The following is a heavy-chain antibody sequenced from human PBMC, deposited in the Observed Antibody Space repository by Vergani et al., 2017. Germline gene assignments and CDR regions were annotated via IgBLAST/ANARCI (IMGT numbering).Heavy chain of an antibody. J-gene: IGHJ3*02. CDR3: AREQWHSAFDI. CDR2: INHSGST. V-gene: IGHV4-34*01. CDR1: GGSFSGYY. Sequence: QVQLQQWGAGLLKPSETLSLTCAVYGGSFSGYYWSWIRQPPGKGLEWIGEINHSGSTNYNPSLKSRVTISVDTSKNQFSLKLSSVTAADTAVYYCAREQWHSAFDIWGQGTMVTVSS. D-gene: IGHD6-19*01.